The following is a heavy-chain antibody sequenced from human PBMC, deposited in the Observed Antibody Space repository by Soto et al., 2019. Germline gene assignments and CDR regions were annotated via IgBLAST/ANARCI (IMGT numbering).Heavy chain of an antibody. D-gene: IGHD4-17*01. J-gene: IGHJ4*02. Sequence: EVQLLESGGGLVQPGGSLRLSCAASGFTFSSYAMSWVRQAPGKGLEWVSAISGSGGSTYYADSVKGRFTISRDNSKNTLYLQMYSLRAEDTAVYYCAKSVKGLVTTGPFDYWGQGTLVTVSS. V-gene: IGHV3-23*01. CDR1: GFTFSSYA. CDR3: AKSVKGLVTTGPFDY. CDR2: ISGSGGST.